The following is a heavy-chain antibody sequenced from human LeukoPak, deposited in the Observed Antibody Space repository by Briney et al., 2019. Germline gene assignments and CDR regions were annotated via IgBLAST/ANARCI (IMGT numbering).Heavy chain of an antibody. CDR2: IKTDGSEK. Sequence: PGGSLRLSCEASGFTFSNSWMTWVRQTPGKGLEWVANIKTDGSEKYYVDSVKGRFTISRDNAKNSLYLQMNSLRAEDTAVYYCATYSSSSAFDYWGQGTLVTVSS. V-gene: IGHV3-7*01. D-gene: IGHD6-6*01. J-gene: IGHJ4*02. CDR1: GFTFSNSW. CDR3: ATYSSSSAFDY.